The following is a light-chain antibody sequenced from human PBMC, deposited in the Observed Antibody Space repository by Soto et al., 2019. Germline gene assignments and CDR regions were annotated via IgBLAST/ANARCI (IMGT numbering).Light chain of an antibody. V-gene: IGKV3-20*01. CDR1: QTVIKNY. CDR2: GAS. J-gene: IGKJ2*01. CDR3: QKYDTSPYT. Sequence: ESVLTQSPGTLSLSPGERATLSCRASQTVIKNYLAWYQRKPGQAPRLLIYGASNRATGIPARFGGDGSGTDFTLTINRLEAEDSALYYCQKYDTSPYTFGQGTKLEIK.